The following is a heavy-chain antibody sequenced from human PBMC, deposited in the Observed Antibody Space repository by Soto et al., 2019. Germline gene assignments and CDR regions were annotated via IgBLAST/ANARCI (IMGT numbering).Heavy chain of an antibody. V-gene: IGHV3-15*07. CDR1: GFTFSNAW. D-gene: IGHD3-3*01. J-gene: IGHJ6*02. Sequence: GGSLRLSCAASGFTFSNAWMNWVRQAPGKGLEWVGRIKSKTDGGTTDYAAPVKGRFTISRDDSKNTLYLQMNSLKTEDTAVYYCTTDKGCLRFLFYPYAMDGWGQGITVTVSS. CDR2: IKSKTDGGTT. CDR3: TTDKGCLRFLFYPYAMDG.